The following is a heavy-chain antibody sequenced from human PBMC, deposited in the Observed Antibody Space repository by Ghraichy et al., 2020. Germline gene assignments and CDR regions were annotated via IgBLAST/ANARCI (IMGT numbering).Heavy chain of an antibody. D-gene: IGHD4-11*01. J-gene: IGHJ4*02. CDR1: GGSISSGGYY. Sequence: SETLSLTCTVSGGSISSGGYYWSWIRQHPGKGLEWIGYIYYSGSTYYNPSLKSRVTISVDTSKNQFSLKLSSVTAADTAVYYCARLHDYSNLTFDYWGQGTLVTVSS. CDR2: IYYSGST. CDR3: ARLHDYSNLTFDY. V-gene: IGHV4-31*03.